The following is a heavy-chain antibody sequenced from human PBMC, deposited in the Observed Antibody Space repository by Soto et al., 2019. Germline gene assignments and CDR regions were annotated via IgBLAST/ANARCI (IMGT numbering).Heavy chain of an antibody. Sequence: QVQLVQSGAEVKKPGASVKVSCKASGYTFTTYGITWVRQAPGQGLEWMGWISAYNGNTKYAQKLQSRVTMTTDTSTSTPNKELRSLTSDDSDVYYCARDSAPVDYWGQGTLVTVSS. V-gene: IGHV1-18*01. CDR2: ISAYNGNT. J-gene: IGHJ4*02. CDR1: GYTFTTYG. CDR3: ARDSAPVDY.